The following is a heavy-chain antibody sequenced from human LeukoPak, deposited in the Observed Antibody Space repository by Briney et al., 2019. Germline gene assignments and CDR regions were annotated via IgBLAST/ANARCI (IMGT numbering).Heavy chain of an antibody. CDR1: GGSISSYY. V-gene: IGHV4-4*09. D-gene: IGHD4-23*01. CDR3: ATLTTVVTAYYFDY. J-gene: IGHJ4*02. Sequence: PSESLSLTCTVSGGSISSYYWSWIRQPPGKGLEWIGYIYHSGSTDYNPSIKSRVTISVDTSKSQFSLKLTSVTAADTAVYYCATLTTVVTAYYFDYWGQGTLVTVSS. CDR2: IYHSGST.